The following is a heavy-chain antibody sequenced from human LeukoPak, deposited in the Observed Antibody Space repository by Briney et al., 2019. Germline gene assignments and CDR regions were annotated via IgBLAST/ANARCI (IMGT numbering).Heavy chain of an antibody. J-gene: IGHJ4*02. D-gene: IGHD3-9*01. CDR1: GFTFRSHW. Sequence: GGSLRLSCVASGFTFRSHWMSWVRQAPGKGLEWVAFIRYDGSNKYYADSVKGRFTISRDNSKNTLYLQMNSLRAEDTAVYYCAKGDDILTGYYNPADFDYWGQGTLVTVSS. V-gene: IGHV3-30*02. CDR2: IRYDGSNK. CDR3: AKGDDILTGYYNPADFDY.